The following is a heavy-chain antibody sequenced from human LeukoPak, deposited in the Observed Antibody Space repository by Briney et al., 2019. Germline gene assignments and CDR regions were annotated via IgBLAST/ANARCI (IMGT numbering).Heavy chain of an antibody. D-gene: IGHD6-19*01. V-gene: IGHV3-30*02. J-gene: IGHJ4*02. CDR2: IRFDGSNK. Sequence: GGSLRLSCAASGFTFSSCGMHWVRQAPGKGLEWVAFIRFDGSNKYYAGSVKGRFTISRDDSKNTLYLQMNSLRAEDSAVYYCAKDGGRYGPPPRSGWYEVDYRGQGTLVTVSS. CDR1: GFTFSSCG. CDR3: AKDGGRYGPPPRSGWYEVDY.